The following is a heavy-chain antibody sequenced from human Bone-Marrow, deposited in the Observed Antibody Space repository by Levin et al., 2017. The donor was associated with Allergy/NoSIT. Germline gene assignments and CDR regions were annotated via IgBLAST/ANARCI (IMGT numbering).Heavy chain of an antibody. J-gene: IGHJ6*02. CDR1: GGSFSGYY. CDR3: ARRPDGGNWTNYGLDV. CDR2: INHIGRS. D-gene: IGHD1-1*01. Sequence: SQTLSLTCAVYGGSFSGYYWNFIRQPPGKGLEWIGEINHIGRSYYSSSLKSRVTTSVDTSKNQFSLTLRSVTAADTAVYYCARRPDGGNWTNYGLDVWGQGTTVIVSS. V-gene: IGHV4-34*01.